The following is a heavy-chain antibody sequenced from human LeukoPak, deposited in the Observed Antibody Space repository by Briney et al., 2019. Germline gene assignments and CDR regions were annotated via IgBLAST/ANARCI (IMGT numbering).Heavy chain of an antibody. J-gene: IGHJ4*02. CDR1: GGSFSGYY. CDR3: ARAAYYDILD. V-gene: IGHV4-34*01. Sequence: SETLSLTCAVYGGSFSGYYWSWIRQPPGKGLEWIGEINHSGSTNYNPSLKSRVTISLDTSKNQFSLKLSSVTAADTAVYYCARAAYYDILDWGQGTLVTVSS. D-gene: IGHD3-9*01. CDR2: INHSGST.